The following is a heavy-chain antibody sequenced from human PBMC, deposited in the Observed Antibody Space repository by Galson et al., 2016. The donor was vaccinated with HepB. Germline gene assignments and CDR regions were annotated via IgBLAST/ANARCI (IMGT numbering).Heavy chain of an antibody. V-gene: IGHV1-46*01. CDR2: INPSNRNT. Sequence: SVKVSCKVSGYSFTQYYMHWLRQAPGQGLEWMGIINPSNRNTSYAQKFQGRVSMPTDTSTNPVYIELRSLRTEDPAVYYCARLEKYSNCWFYFDYCGQGTLVIVSA. CDR3: ARLEKYSNCWFYFDY. D-gene: IGHD2/OR15-2a*01. J-gene: IGHJ4*02. CDR1: GYSFTQYY.